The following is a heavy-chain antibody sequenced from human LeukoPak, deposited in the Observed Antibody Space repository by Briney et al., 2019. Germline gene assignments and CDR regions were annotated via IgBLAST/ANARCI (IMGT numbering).Heavy chain of an antibody. CDR2: ISGSGGST. V-gene: IGHV3-23*01. CDR3: YIVVVVAASFDP. CDR1: GFTFSSYA. J-gene: IGHJ5*02. Sequence: GGSLRLSCAASGFTFSSYAMSWVRQAPGKGLEWVSAISGSGGSTYYADSVKGRFTISRDNSKNTLYLQMDSLRAEDTAVYYCYIVVVVAASFDPWGQGTLVTVSS. D-gene: IGHD2-15*01.